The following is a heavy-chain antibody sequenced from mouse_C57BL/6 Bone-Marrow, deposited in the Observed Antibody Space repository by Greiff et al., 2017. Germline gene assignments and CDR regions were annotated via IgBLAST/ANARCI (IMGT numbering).Heavy chain of an antibody. D-gene: IGHD1-1*02. J-gene: IGHJ3*01. CDR3: ARYGGNYDWFAY. Sequence: QVQLQQPGAELVKPGASVKLSCKASGYTFTSYWMQWVKQRPGQGLEWIGEIDPSDSYTNYNQKFKGKATLTVDTSSSTAYMQLSSLTSEDSAVYYCARYGGNYDWFAYWGQGTLVTVSA. V-gene: IGHV1-50*01. CDR2: IDPSDSYT. CDR1: GYTFTSYW.